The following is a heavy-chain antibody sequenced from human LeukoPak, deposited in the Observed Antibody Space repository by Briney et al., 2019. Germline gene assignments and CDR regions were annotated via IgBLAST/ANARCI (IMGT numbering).Heavy chain of an antibody. CDR3: ARLGDPHDSSGYYWFDP. CDR2: IHYSGST. D-gene: IGHD3-22*01. Sequence: SETLSLTCTVSGDSISRGGHYWSWIRQRPGKGLEWIGYIHYSGSTYDNPSLKSRLTISVDTSKNQFSLKVTSVTAADTAVYYCARLGDPHDSSGYYWFDPWGQGTLVTVSS. V-gene: IGHV4-31*03. CDR1: GDSISRGGHY. J-gene: IGHJ5*02.